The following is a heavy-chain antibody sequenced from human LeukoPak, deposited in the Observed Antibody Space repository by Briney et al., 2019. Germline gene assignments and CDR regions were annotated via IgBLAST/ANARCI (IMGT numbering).Heavy chain of an antibody. CDR1: GFTFSSYA. CDR2: ISYDGSNK. Sequence: GRSLRLSCAASGFTFSSYAMHWVRQAPGKGLEWVAVISYDGSNKYYADSVKGRFTISRDNSKNTLYLQMNSLRAEDTAVYYCAKGGVVVVAGPFDYWGQGTLVTVSS. J-gene: IGHJ4*02. D-gene: IGHD2-15*01. V-gene: IGHV3-30*04. CDR3: AKGGVVVVAGPFDY.